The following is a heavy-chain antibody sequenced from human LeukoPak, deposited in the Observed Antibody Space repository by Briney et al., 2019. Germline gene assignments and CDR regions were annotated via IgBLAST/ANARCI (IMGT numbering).Heavy chain of an antibody. V-gene: IGHV1-2*02. CDR3: ATQKVTVRNWFDP. J-gene: IGHJ5*02. D-gene: IGHD2-21*02. CDR2: INPNSGGT. Sequence: GASVKVSCKASGYTFTGYYMHWVRQAPGQGLEWMGWINPNSGGTNYAQKFQGRVTMTRDTSISTAYMELSRLRSDDTAVYYCATQKVTVRNWFDPWGQGTLVTVSS. CDR1: GYTFTGYY.